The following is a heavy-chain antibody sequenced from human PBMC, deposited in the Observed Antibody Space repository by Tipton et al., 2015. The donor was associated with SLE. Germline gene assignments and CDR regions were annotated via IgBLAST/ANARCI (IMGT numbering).Heavy chain of an antibody. CDR3: ARDHSALTMIVVARGAFDI. D-gene: IGHD3-22*01. V-gene: IGHV3-20*04. CDR1: GFTFDDYG. Sequence: LRLSCAASGFTFDDYGMSWVRQAPGKGLEWVSGINWNGGSTGYADSVKGRFTISRDNAKNSLYLQMNSLRAEDTALYYCARDHSALTMIVVARGAFDIWGQGTMVTVSS. J-gene: IGHJ3*02. CDR2: INWNGGST.